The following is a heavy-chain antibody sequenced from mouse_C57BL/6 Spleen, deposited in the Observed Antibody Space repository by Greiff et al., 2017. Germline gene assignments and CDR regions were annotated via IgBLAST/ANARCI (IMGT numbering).Heavy chain of an antibody. CDR1: GYTFTSYW. CDR2: IYPGSGST. V-gene: IGHV1-55*01. J-gene: IGHJ4*01. Sequence: VQLQQPGAELVKPGASVKMSCKASGYTFTSYWITWVKQRPGQGLEWIGDIYPGSGSTNYNEKFKSKATLTVDTSSSTAYMQRSSLTSEDSSVYYCATGNFYAMDYWGQGTSDTVSS. D-gene: IGHD2-1*01. CDR3: ATGNFYAMDY.